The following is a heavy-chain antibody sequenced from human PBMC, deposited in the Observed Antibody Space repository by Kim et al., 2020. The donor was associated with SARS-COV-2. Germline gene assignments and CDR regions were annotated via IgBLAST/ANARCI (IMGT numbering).Heavy chain of an antibody. Sequence: GGSLRLSCAASGFTFSSYSMNWVRQAPGKGLEWVSSISSSSSYIYYADSVKGRFTISRDNAKNSLYLQMNSLRAEDTAVYYCARDTYYYGSGSYLGLGYYYGMDVWGQGTTVTVSS. CDR2: ISSSSSYI. V-gene: IGHV3-21*01. CDR1: GFTFSSYS. CDR3: ARDTYYYGSGSYLGLGYYYGMDV. J-gene: IGHJ6*02. D-gene: IGHD3-10*01.